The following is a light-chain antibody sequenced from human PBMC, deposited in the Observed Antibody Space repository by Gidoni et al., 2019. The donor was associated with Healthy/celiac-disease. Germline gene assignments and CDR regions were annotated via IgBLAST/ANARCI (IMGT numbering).Light chain of an antibody. CDR2: HAS. CDR1: QGINSA. J-gene: IGKJ1*01. V-gene: IGKV1-13*02. CDR3: HHSNSYPQT. Sequence: AIQLTQSPSSLSASVGDRVTITCRASQGINSALAWYQQKPGKAPDLLIYHASTLESGVPSRFSGSGAGTDFTLTISSQQPEDFATYYCHHSNSYPQTFGQGTKVEIK.